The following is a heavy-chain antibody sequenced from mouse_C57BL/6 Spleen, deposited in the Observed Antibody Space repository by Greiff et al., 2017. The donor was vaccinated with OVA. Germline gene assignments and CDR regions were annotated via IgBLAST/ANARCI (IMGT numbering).Heavy chain of an antibody. CDR1: GYTFTSYW. Sequence: VQLQQPGAELVKPGASVKLSCKASGYTFTSYWMQWVKQRPGQGLEWIGEIDPSDSYTNYNQKFKGKATLTVDTSSSPAYMQLSSLTSEDSAVYYCARTPHYYGSSYDAMDYWGQGTSVTVSS. CDR3: ARTPHYYGSSYDAMDY. V-gene: IGHV1-50*01. J-gene: IGHJ4*01. CDR2: IDPSDSYT. D-gene: IGHD1-1*01.